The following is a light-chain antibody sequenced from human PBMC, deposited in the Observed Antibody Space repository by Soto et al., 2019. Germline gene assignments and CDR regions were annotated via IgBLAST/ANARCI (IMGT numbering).Light chain of an antibody. V-gene: IGKV1-39*01. CDR1: QSIRSY. Sequence: DIQMPQSPSSPSASVGDSVSISCRASQSIRSYLNRYHQKQGRHPKLLIYAAPTLQRGVPSRLRGSRLGTEFTLNISTLHPEDFATYYCQHGYSTPLPVGGGTKVDIK. CDR2: AAP. CDR3: QHGYSTPLP. J-gene: IGKJ4*01.